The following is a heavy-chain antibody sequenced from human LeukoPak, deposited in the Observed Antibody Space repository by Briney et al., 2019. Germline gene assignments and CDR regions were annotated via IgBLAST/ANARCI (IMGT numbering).Heavy chain of an antibody. Sequence: SEALSLTCTVTGDSISSSSHYWGWIRQPPGKGLEWIGSIYYSGSTFYNPSLKSRVTISVDTSKNHFSLKLSSVTAADTAVYNCARQVYGDYGGYWFDPWGQGTLVTVSS. CDR1: GDSISSSSHY. CDR3: ARQVYGDYGGYWFDP. V-gene: IGHV4-39*01. J-gene: IGHJ5*02. CDR2: IYYSGST. D-gene: IGHD4-17*01.